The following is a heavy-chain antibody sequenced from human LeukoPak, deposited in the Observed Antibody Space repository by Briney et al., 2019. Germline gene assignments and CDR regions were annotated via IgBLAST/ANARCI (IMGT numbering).Heavy chain of an antibody. CDR3: ARSAKGDILTGFYAMDV. CDR1: GYTFTIFA. D-gene: IGHD3-9*01. J-gene: IGHJ6*02. Sequence: AASVKASCKASGYTFTIFALHWVRQGPGQRLEWMGWINAANGNTKYSQKFQGRVTITSDTSASTAYMELSSLRSEDTAVYYCARSAKGDILTGFYAMDVWGQGTTVTVSS. CDR2: INAANGNT. V-gene: IGHV1-3*01.